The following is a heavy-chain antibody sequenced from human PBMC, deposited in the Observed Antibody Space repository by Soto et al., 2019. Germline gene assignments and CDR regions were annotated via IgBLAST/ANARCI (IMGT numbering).Heavy chain of an antibody. D-gene: IGHD6-19*01. CDR1: GFTFSSYA. CDR3: AKEGEYSSGWDNFDY. J-gene: IGHJ4*02. CDR2: ISGSGGST. Sequence: EVQLLESGGGLVQPGGSLRLSCAASGFTFSSYAMSWVRQAPGKGQEWVSAISGSGGSTYYADSVKGRFTISRDNSKNTLYLQRNSLSAEDTAVYYCAKEGEYSSGWDNFDYWGQGTLVTV. V-gene: IGHV3-23*01.